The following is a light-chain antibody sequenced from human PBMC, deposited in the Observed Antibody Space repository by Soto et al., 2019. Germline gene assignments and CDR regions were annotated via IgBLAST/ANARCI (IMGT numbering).Light chain of an antibody. CDR1: SSDIGAYDY. J-gene: IGLJ2*01. V-gene: IGLV2-14*01. CDR2: EVS. CDR3: SSYTSISTQV. Sequence: QSVLTQPASVSGSPGQSITISCTGTSSDIGAYDYVSWYRHHPGKAPKLMIYEVSNRPSGVSNRFWGSKAGNTASLTISGLQAEDEADYYCSSYTSISTQVFGGGTKLTV.